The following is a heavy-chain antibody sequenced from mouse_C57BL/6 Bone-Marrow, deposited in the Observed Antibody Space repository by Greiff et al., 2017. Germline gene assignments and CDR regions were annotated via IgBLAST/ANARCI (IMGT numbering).Heavy chain of an antibody. J-gene: IGHJ2*01. CDR3: ARALLRVGDY. CDR1: GFTFSSYA. CDR2: ISDGGSYT. V-gene: IGHV5-4*03. Sequence: EVKLVESGGGLVKPGGSLKLSCAASGFTFSSYAMSWVRQTPEKRLEWVATISDGGSYTYYPDNVKGRFTISRDNAKNDLYLQMSHLKSEDTAMYYCARALLRVGDYWGQGPTLTVSS. D-gene: IGHD1-1*01.